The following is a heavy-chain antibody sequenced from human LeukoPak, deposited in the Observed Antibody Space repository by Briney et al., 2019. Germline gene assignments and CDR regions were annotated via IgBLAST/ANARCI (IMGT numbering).Heavy chain of an antibody. Sequence: PGGSLRLSCAASGFTFSDYYMSWIRQAPGKGLEWISYISSGSTYTNYADSVKGRFTISRDNAKKSLYLQMSSLRAEDTAIYYCARGRSDSLAGPFDNWGQGALVTVSS. D-gene: IGHD3-22*01. J-gene: IGHJ4*02. CDR2: ISSGSTYT. V-gene: IGHV3-11*05. CDR1: GFTFSDYY. CDR3: ARGRSDSLAGPFDN.